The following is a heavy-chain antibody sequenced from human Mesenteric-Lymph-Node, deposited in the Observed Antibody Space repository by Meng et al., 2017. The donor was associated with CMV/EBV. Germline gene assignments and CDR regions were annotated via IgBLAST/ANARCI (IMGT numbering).Heavy chain of an antibody. CDR2: IIPILGIA. D-gene: IGHD6-13*01. Sequence: QVQLVHSGAEVKKPGSSVKVSCKASGCTFSSYTISWVRQAPGQGLEWMGRIIPILGIANYAQKFQGRVTITADKSTSTAYMELSSLRSEDTAVYYCAGGIAAAGSRWFDPWGQGTLVTVSS. J-gene: IGHJ5*02. V-gene: IGHV1-69*02. CDR3: AGGIAAAGSRWFDP. CDR1: GCTFSSYT.